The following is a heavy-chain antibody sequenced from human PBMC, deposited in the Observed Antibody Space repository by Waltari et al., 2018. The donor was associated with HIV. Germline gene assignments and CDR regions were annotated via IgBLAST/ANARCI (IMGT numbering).Heavy chain of an antibody. Sequence: VQLVESGGGVVPPGRSLTLSCEASPGKGLDWGADISYEGSDKHYADSLRGRFTVSRDNAKNTVFLQMSSLRTEDTAAYYCAKDVRYWDGLFYVGHDAFDVWGQGTMVTVSS. CDR2: ISYEGSDK. D-gene: IGHD3-3*01. J-gene: IGHJ3*01. CDR3: AKDVRYWDGLFYVGHDAFDV. V-gene: IGHV3-30-3*02.